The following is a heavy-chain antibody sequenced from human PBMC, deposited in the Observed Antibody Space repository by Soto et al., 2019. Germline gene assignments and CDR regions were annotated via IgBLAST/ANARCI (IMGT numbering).Heavy chain of an antibody. J-gene: IGHJ6*02. V-gene: IGHV4-61*08. CDR1: GGSISSGDYY. CDR3: ARLGGIYYDSSGYYFFPENYYYYGMDV. Sequence: PSETLSLTCTVSGGSISSGDYYWSWIRQPPGKGLEWIGYIYYSGSTNYNPSLKSRVTISVDTSKNQFSLKLSSVTAADTAVYYCARLGGIYYDSSGYYFFPENYYYYGMDVWGQGTTVTVSS. D-gene: IGHD3-22*01. CDR2: IYYSGST.